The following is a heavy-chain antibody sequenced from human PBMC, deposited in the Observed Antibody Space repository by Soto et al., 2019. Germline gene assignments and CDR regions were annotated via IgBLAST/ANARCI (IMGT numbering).Heavy chain of an antibody. CDR3: ARDQDYYASSGYYVN. CDR2: ISAYNGNT. CDR1: GYTFTSYG. J-gene: IGHJ4*02. V-gene: IGHV1-18*04. Sequence: ASVKVSCKTSGYTFTSYGISWVRQAPGQGLEWMGWISAYNGNTNYAQKLQGRVTMTTDTSTSTAYLELRSLRSDDTAVYYCARDQDYYASSGYYVNWGQGTLVTVS. D-gene: IGHD3-22*01.